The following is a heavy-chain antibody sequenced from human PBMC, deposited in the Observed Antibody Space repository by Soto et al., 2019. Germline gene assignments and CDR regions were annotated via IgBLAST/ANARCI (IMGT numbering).Heavy chain of an antibody. J-gene: IGHJ4*02. V-gene: IGHV3-13*01. CDR3: AIFGGDFAA. Sequence: VVSLRVSYGAAWGTCSGYCRHWVRQATGKGLEWVSAIGTAGDTYYPGSVKGRFTISRENAKNSLYLQMNSLRAGDTAVYYCAIFGGDFAAWGQGTLVTVTS. CDR1: WGTCSGYC. CDR2: IGTAGDT. D-gene: IGHD2-21*01.